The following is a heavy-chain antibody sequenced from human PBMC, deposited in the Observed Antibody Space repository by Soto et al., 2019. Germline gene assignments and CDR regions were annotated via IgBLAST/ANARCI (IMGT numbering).Heavy chain of an antibody. CDR1: GFTFSSYG. CDR3: ARDLGWYYDYIWGSYRSHDAFDI. V-gene: IGHV3-33*01. D-gene: IGHD3-16*02. Sequence: QVQLVESGGGVVQPGRSLRLSCAASGFTFSSYGMHWVRQAPGKGLEWVAVIWYDGSNKYYADSVKGRFTISRDNSKNTLDLQMHSLRDEDTAVYYCARDLGWYYDYIWGSYRSHDAFDIWGQGTMVTVSS. J-gene: IGHJ3*02. CDR2: IWYDGSNK.